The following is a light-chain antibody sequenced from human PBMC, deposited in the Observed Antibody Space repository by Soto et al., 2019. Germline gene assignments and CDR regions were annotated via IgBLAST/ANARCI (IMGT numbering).Light chain of an antibody. CDR1: QSVLYSSNNKNY. J-gene: IGKJ4*01. V-gene: IGKV4-1*01. CDR3: QQYYGTPDLT. CDR2: WAS. Sequence: DIVMTQSPDSLAVSLGERATINCKSSQSVLYSSNNKNYLAWYQQKPGQPPKLLIYWASTRESGVPDRFSGSGSGTDFTLTISSLQAEDVAVYYCQQYYGTPDLTFGGGTKLEIK.